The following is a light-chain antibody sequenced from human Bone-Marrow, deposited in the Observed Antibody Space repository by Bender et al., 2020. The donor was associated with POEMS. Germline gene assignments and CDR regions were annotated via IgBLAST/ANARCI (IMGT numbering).Light chain of an antibody. CDR1: SSDVGKYDL. V-gene: IGLV2-23*01. CDR3: CSYAGSYTLAV. J-gene: IGLJ1*01. Sequence: QSALTQAASVSGSPGQSITISCGGTSSDVGKYDLVSWYQHYPGKAPKLMIYEDNKRSSGISDRFSGSKSGNTASLTISGLRAEDEADYYCCSYAGSYTLAVFGTGTKVTVL. CDR2: EDN.